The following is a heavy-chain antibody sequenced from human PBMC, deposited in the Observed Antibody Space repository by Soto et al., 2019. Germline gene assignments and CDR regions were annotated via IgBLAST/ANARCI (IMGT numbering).Heavy chain of an antibody. D-gene: IGHD2-2*01. CDR1: GFTFSSYG. Sequence: GGSLRLSCAASGFTFSSYGMHWVRQAPGKGLERVAVISYDGSNKYYADSVKGRFTISRDNSKNTLYLQMNSLRAEETAVYYCAKEMVVVVPAAIVPHERRVGVNYYYGMEVWGQGTRVTVSS. CDR3: AKEMVVVVPAAIVPHERRVGVNYYYGMEV. J-gene: IGHJ6*01. V-gene: IGHV3-30*18. CDR2: ISYDGSNK.